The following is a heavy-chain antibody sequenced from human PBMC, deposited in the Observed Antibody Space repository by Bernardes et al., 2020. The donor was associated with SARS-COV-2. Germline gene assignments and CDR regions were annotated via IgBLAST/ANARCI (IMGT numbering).Heavy chain of an antibody. CDR3: ARLIAASGSVD. CDR2: IGWSGAST. CDR1: GITFSSYA. D-gene: IGHD6-13*01. V-gene: IGHV3-23*01. J-gene: IGHJ4*02. Sequence: GGSLRLSCAASGITFSSYAMSWVRQAPGKGLEWVSVIGWSGASTNYADSVKGRFTISRDNSKNTMYLQMNSLRAEDTAVYYCARLIAASGSVDWGQGTLVTVSS.